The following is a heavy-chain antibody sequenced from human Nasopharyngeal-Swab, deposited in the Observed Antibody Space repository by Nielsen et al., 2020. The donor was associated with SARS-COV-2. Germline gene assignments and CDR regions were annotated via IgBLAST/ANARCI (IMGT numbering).Heavy chain of an antibody. CDR3: AGGTGWVFNC. V-gene: IGHV3-7*01. Sequence: GEAPKIPCAASGFTFSNYWMNWVRQTPGKGPEWVASIKQDGSDKRYLDSVKGRITISKDNAKTSLYLQMNSLRAEDTAVYYCAGGTGWVFNCWGQGTLVTVSS. CDR1: GFTFSNYW. CDR2: IKQDGSDK. J-gene: IGHJ4*02. D-gene: IGHD2-8*02.